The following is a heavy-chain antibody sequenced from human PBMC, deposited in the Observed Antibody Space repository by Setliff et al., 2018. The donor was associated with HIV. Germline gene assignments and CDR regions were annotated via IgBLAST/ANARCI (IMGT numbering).Heavy chain of an antibody. J-gene: IGHJ6*02. CDR2: IIPILGIA. D-gene: IGHD5-12*01. Sequence: ASVKVSCKASGGTFSSYAISWVRQAPGQGLEWMGGIIPILGIANYAQKFQGRVTITADESTSTAYMELSSLRSEDTAVYYCARDRRDGLYYHGMDVWGQGTTVTVSS. CDR3: ARDRRDGLYYHGMDV. V-gene: IGHV1-69*10. CDR1: GGTFSSYA.